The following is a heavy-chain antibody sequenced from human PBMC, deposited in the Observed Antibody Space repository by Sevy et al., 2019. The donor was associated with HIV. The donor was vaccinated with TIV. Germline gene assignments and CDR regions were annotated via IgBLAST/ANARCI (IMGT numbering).Heavy chain of an antibody. CDR1: GFTFSSYW. Sequence: GGSLRLSCAASGFTFSSYWMSWVRQAPGKWLEWVANIKQDGSEKYYVDSVKGRFTISRDNAKNSLYLQMNSLRAEDTAVYYCAREAQQLVRGYHYGMDVWGQGTTVTVSS. CDR2: IKQDGSEK. CDR3: AREAQQLVRGYHYGMDV. D-gene: IGHD6-13*01. V-gene: IGHV3-7*01. J-gene: IGHJ6*02.